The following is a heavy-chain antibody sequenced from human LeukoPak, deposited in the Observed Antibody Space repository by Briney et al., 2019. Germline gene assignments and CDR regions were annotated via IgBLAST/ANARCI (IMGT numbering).Heavy chain of an antibody. CDR2: ITVGASTT. J-gene: IGHJ3*02. D-gene: IGHD3-10*01. V-gene: IGHV3-23*01. Sequence: GGSLRLSCAASGFTFSNYAMNWVRQAPGKGLEWVSCITVGASTTYYADSVKGRFTISRDNSKNTLYLQMNSLRAEDTAVYYCAKSLRSVTMVRGVISQNDAFDIWGQGTMVTVSS. CDR3: AKSLRSVTMVRGVISQNDAFDI. CDR1: GFTFSNYA.